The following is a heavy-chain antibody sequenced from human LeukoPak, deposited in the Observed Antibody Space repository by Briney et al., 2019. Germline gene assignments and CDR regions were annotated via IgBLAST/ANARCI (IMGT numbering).Heavy chain of an antibody. Sequence: GGSLRLSCAASGFTFSSYEMNWVRQAPGKGLEWVSYVSSSGSTIYYADSVRGRFTISRDNAENSLYLQMNSLRAEDTAVYYCAELGITMIGGVWGKGTTVTISS. CDR3: AELGITMIGGV. CDR2: VSSSGSTI. D-gene: IGHD3-10*02. V-gene: IGHV3-48*03. CDR1: GFTFSSYE. J-gene: IGHJ6*04.